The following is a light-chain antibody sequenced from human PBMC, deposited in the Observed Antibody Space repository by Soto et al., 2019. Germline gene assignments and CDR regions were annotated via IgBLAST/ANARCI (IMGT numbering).Light chain of an antibody. J-gene: IGLJ1*01. CDR3: TAYTSSSTLDV. CDR1: SSDIGGYHY. V-gene: IGLV2-14*03. CDR2: DVS. Sequence: QSALTQPASVSGSPGQSITISCTGTSSDIGGYHYVSWYQQHPGKAPQLIIYDVSNRPSGVSDRFSGSKSGSSASLTISGLQTEDEADYYCTAYTSSSTLDVFGSGTKVTVL.